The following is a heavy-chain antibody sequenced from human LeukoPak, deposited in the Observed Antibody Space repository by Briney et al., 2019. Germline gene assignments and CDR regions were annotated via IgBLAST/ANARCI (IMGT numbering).Heavy chain of an antibody. V-gene: IGHV4-59*08. Sequence: SETLSLICTVSGGSISSYYWSWIRQPPGKGLEWIGYIYYSGSTNYNPSLKSRVTISVDTSKNQFSLKLSSVTAADTAVYYCARVSGITMIVVVPEDGFDIWGQGTMVTVSS. D-gene: IGHD3-22*01. J-gene: IGHJ3*02. CDR2: IYYSGST. CDR3: ARVSGITMIVVVPEDGFDI. CDR1: GGSISSYY.